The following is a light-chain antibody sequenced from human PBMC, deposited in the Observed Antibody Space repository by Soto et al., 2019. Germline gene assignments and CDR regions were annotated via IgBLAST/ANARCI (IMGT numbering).Light chain of an antibody. Sequence: QSALTQSRSVSVSPGQSVTISCTGTSSDVGGYNYVSWYQQHPGKAPKLMIYAVNARPSGVPGRFSGSKSGNTASLTISGLQAEDEADYYCCSYAGSYTYVFGTGTKLTVL. V-gene: IGLV2-11*01. CDR3: CSYAGSYTYV. J-gene: IGLJ1*01. CDR2: AVN. CDR1: SSDVGGYNY.